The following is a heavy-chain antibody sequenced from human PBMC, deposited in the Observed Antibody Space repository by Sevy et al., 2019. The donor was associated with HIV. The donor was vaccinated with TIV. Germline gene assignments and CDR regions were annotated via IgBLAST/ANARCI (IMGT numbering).Heavy chain of an antibody. D-gene: IGHD6-13*01. CDR1: EFTFSSYG. CDR3: AKERPLSMPSSSWYYFDY. Sequence: GGSLRLSCAASEFTFSSYGMHWVRQAPGKGLEWVAFIRYDGSNKYYADSVKGRFTISRDNSKNTLYLQMNSLRAEDTAVYYCAKERPLSMPSSSWYYFDYWGQGTLVTVSS. J-gene: IGHJ4*02. CDR2: IRYDGSNK. V-gene: IGHV3-30*02.